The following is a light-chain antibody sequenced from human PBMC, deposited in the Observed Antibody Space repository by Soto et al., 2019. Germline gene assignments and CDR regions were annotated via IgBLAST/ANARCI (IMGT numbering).Light chain of an antibody. CDR2: DVT. CDR1: TSDVDDYNY. J-gene: IGLJ2*01. CDR3: CSYADNYPVV. Sequence: QSVLTQPRSVSGSPGQSVTISCTGTTSDVDDYNYVSWYQQHPGKAPKIMIYDVTKRPSGVPDRFSGSKSGNTASLTISGLQADDEADYYCCSYADNYPVVFGGGTKLTVL. V-gene: IGLV2-11*01.